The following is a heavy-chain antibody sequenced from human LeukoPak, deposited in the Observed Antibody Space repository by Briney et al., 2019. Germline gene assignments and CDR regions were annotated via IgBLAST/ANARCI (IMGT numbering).Heavy chain of an antibody. CDR2: ISSSSSTI. J-gene: IGHJ6*02. Sequence: GESLKISCAASGFTFSSYSMNWVRQAPGKGLEWVSYISSSSSTIYYADSVKGRFTISRDNAKNSLYLQMNSLRAEDTAVYYCARGEQWLTPSPHGMDVWGQGTTVTVSS. CDR1: GFTFSSYS. V-gene: IGHV3-48*01. CDR3: ARGEQWLTPSPHGMDV. D-gene: IGHD6-19*01.